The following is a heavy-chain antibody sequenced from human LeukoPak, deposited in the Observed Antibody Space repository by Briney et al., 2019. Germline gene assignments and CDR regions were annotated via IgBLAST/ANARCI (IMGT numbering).Heavy chain of an antibody. V-gene: IGHV1-69*06. CDR1: GGTFSSYA. D-gene: IGHD3-22*01. CDR2: IIPIFGTA. CDR3: AKGPIVVVITRLNGFDY. Sequence: ASVKVSCKASGGTFSSYAISWVRQAPGQGLEWMGGIIPIFGTANYAQKFQGRVTITADKSTSTAYMELSSLRSEDTAVYYCAKGPIVVVITRLNGFDYWGQGTLVTVSS. J-gene: IGHJ4*02.